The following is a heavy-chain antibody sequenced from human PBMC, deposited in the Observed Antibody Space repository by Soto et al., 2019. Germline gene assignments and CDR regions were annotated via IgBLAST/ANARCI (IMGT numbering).Heavy chain of an antibody. J-gene: IGHJ4*02. CDR1: GGSISSSGYY. CDR3: AGRITMVRGAGRGYFDY. D-gene: IGHD3-10*01. CDR2: IYYSGST. Sequence: SEILSLTCTVSGGSISSSGYYWGWIRQPPGKGLEWIGSIYYSGSTYYNPSLKSRVTISVDTSKNQFSLKLSSVTAADTAVYYCAGRITMVRGAGRGYFDYWGQGTLVTVSS. V-gene: IGHV4-39*01.